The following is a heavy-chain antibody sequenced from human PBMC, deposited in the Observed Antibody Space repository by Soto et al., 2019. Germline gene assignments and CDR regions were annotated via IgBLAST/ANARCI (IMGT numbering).Heavy chain of an antibody. D-gene: IGHD3-9*01. Sequence: GGSLRLSCAASGFTFSSYWMSWVRQAPGKGLEWVANIKQDGSEKYYVDSVKGRFTISGDNAKNSRYLQMNSLRAEDTAVYYCARVSPRYYDILTGYPYFDYWGQGTLVTVSS. CDR3: ARVSPRYYDILTGYPYFDY. V-gene: IGHV3-7*01. CDR2: IKQDGSEK. J-gene: IGHJ4*02. CDR1: GFTFSSYW.